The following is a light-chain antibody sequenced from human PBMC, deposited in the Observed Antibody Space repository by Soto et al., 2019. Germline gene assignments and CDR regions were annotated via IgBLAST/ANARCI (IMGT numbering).Light chain of an antibody. CDR3: QHYNNWPPRT. CDR2: GAS. J-gene: IGKJ1*01. Sequence: EIVMTQSPATLSVSPGEGATLSCRASQSVTSNLAWYQQKPGQAPRLLIYGASTRATGIPARFSGSGSGTEFTLTISSLQSEDFAVYYCQHYNNWPPRTFGQGNKVEIK. CDR1: QSVTSN. V-gene: IGKV3-15*01.